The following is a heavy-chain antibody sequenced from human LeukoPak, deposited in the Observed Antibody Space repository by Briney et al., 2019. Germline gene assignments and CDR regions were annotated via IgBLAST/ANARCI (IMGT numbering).Heavy chain of an antibody. CDR2: IYYSGNT. CDR3: ARRHVEYSSSSDPYYFDY. V-gene: IGHV4-39*07. CDR1: GDSISSSNYY. J-gene: IGHJ4*02. Sequence: PSETLSLTCTVSGDSISSSNYYWGWIRQPPGKGLEWIGSIYYSGNTYYNPSLKSRVTISVDTSKNQFSLKLSSVTAADTAVYYCARRHVEYSSSSDPYYFDYWGQGTLVTVSS. D-gene: IGHD6-6*01.